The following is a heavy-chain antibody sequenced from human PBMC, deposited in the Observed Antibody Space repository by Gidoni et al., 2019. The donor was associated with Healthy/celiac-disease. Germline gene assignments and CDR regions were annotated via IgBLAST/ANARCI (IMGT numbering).Heavy chain of an antibody. CDR1: GFTFSSYA. Sequence: EVQLLESGGGVVQPGGSLRLCCAASGFTFSSYAMSWVRQAPGKGLEGVSAISGSGGSTYYADSVKGRFTISRDNSKNTLYLQMNSLRAEDTAVYYCAKETYYDSSGYLNFDYWGQGTLVTVSS. CDR3: AKETYYDSSGYLNFDY. V-gene: IGHV3-23*01. D-gene: IGHD3-22*01. J-gene: IGHJ4*02. CDR2: ISGSGGST.